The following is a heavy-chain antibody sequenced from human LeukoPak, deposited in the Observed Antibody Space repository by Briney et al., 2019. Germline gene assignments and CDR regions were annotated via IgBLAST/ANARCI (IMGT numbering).Heavy chain of an antibody. CDR1: GFTFSSYG. Sequence: PGGSLRLSCVVSGFTFSSYGMHWVRQAPGKGLEWVAIISNDGSRKYYAHSVEGRFTISRDNSKNTLYLQMDSLRAEDTAVYYCARDRAWNYFDYWGQGTLVTVSS. D-gene: IGHD3-3*01. CDR2: ISNDGSRK. CDR3: ARDRAWNYFDY. J-gene: IGHJ4*02. V-gene: IGHV3-30*03.